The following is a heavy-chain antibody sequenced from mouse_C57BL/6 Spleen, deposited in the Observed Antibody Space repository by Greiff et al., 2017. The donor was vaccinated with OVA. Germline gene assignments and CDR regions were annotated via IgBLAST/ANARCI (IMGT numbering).Heavy chain of an antibody. CDR3: ARRPGRGAMDY. CDR2: IYPSDSET. J-gene: IGHJ4*01. D-gene: IGHD3-3*01. V-gene: IGHV1-61*01. CDR1: GYTFTSYW. Sequence: QVQLKQPGAELVRPGSSVKLSCKASGYTFTSYWMDWVKQRPGQGLEWIGNIYPSDSETHYNQKFKDKATLTVAKSSSTAYMQLSSLTAEDAAVYYCARRPGRGAMDYWGQGTSVTVSA.